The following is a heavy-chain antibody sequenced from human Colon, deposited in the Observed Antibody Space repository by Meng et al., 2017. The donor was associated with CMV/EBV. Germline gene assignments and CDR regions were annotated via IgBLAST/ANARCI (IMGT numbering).Heavy chain of an antibody. CDR2: IYYSGST. V-gene: IGHV4-59*01. Sequence: GSLRLSCTVSGGSISSYYWSWIRQPPGKGLEWIGYIYYSGSTNYNPSLKSRVTISVDTSKNQFSLKLSSVTAADTAVYYCARVIAAAGEDWFDPWGQGTLVTVSS. CDR3: ARVIAAAGEDWFDP. D-gene: IGHD6-13*01. J-gene: IGHJ5*02. CDR1: GGSISSYY.